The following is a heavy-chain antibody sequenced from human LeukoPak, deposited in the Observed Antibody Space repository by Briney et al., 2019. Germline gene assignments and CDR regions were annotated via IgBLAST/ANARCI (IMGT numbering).Heavy chain of an antibody. CDR2: IYRSGST. J-gene: IGHJ6*03. V-gene: IGHV4-38-2*02. CDR1: GYPISSGYY. CDR3: ARGDCSSTICYSPMDV. D-gene: IGHD2-2*01. Sequence: SETLSLTCTVSGYPISSGYYWVWIRQTPGKGLEWIGGIYRSGSTNYNPSLKSRVTISVDTSKNQFSLKVNSVTAADTALYYCARGDCSSTICYSPMDVWGKGTTVTVSS.